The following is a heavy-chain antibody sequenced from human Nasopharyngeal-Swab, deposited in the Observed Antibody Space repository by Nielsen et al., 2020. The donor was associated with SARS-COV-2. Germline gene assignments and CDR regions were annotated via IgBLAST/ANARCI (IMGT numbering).Heavy chain of an antibody. V-gene: IGHV4-39*01. Sequence: SETLSLTCTVSGGSISSSSYYWGWIRQPPGKGLGWIGSIYYSGSTYYNPSLKSRVTISVDTSKNQFSLKLSSVTAADTAVYYCARPYYDSSGYDAWFDPWGQGTLVTVSS. D-gene: IGHD3-22*01. CDR2: IYYSGST. CDR3: ARPYYDSSGYDAWFDP. CDR1: GGSISSSSYY. J-gene: IGHJ5*02.